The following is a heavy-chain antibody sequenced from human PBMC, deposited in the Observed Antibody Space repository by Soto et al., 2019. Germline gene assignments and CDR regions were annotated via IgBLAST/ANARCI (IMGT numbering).Heavy chain of an antibody. CDR3: AGDPPYSNYRPYGMDV. J-gene: IGHJ6*02. V-gene: IGHV3-33*01. D-gene: IGHD4-4*01. CDR2: IWYDGSNK. Sequence: GGSLRLSCAASGFTFSSYGMHWVRQAPGKGLEWVAVIWYDGSNKYYADSVKGRFTISRDNSKNTLYLQMNSLRAEDTAVYYCAGDPPYSNYRPYGMDVWGQGTTVTVSS. CDR1: GFTFSSYG.